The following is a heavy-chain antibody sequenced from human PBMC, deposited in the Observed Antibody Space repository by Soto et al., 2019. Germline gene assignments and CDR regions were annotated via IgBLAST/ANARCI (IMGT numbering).Heavy chain of an antibody. J-gene: IGHJ4*02. Sequence: SETLSLTCAVSGGSISSSHWWSWVRQPPGKGLERIGEIYHSGSTNYNPSLKSRVTISVDKSKNQFSLKLSSVTAADTAVYYCARVGAVADPVYYFDYWGQGTLVTVSS. CDR1: GGSISSSHW. CDR2: IYHSGST. D-gene: IGHD6-19*01. CDR3: ARVGAVADPVYYFDY. V-gene: IGHV4-4*02.